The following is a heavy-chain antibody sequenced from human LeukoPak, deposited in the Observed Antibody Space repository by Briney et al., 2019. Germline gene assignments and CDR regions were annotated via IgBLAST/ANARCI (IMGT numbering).Heavy chain of an antibody. CDR3: ARDRQCIVGACYYFDY. J-gene: IGHJ4*02. Sequence: TSETLSLTCTVSGGSISSSSYYWSWIRQPPGKGLEWIGYIYCSGSTNYNPSLKSRVTISVDTSKNQFSLKLSSVTAADTAVYYCARDRQCIVGACYYFDYWGQGTLVTVSS. CDR2: IYCSGST. D-gene: IGHD1-26*01. CDR1: GGSISSSSYY. V-gene: IGHV4-61*01.